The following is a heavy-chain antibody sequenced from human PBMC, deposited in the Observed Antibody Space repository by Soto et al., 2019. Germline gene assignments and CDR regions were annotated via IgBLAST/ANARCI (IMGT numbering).Heavy chain of an antibody. V-gene: IGHV4-30-2*01. CDR3: ARGQTAMVSNWFDP. Sequence: SETLSLTCAVSGGSISSGGYSWSWIRQPPGKGLEWIGYIYHSGSTYYNPSLKSRVTISVDRSKNQFSLKLSSVTAADTAVYYCARGQTAMVSNWFDPWGQGTLVTVSS. J-gene: IGHJ5*02. D-gene: IGHD5-18*01. CDR1: GGSISSGGYS. CDR2: IYHSGST.